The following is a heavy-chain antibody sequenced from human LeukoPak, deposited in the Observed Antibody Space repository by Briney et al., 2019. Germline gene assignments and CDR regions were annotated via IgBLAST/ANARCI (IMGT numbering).Heavy chain of an antibody. CDR3: ARGLLYSSSWYGVYFDY. V-gene: IGHV1-69*06. D-gene: IGHD6-13*01. CDR2: IIPIFGTA. CDR1: GGTFSSYA. Sequence: SVKVSCKASGGTFSSYAISWVRQAPGQGLEWMGGIIPIFGTANYAQKFQGRVTITADKSPSTAYMELSSLRSEDTAVYYYARGLLYSSSWYGVYFDYWGQGTLVTVSS. J-gene: IGHJ4*02.